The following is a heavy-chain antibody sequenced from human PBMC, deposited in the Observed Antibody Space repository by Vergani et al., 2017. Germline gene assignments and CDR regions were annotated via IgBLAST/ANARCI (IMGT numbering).Heavy chain of an antibody. V-gene: IGHV5-51*01. CDR3: ARHIKFVRFGEEGHMDV. Sequence: EVQLVQSGAEVKKPGESLRISCKGSGYSFTSYWIGWVRQMPGKGLEWMGIIYPGDSDTRYSPSFQGQVTISADKSISTAYLQWGSLKASDTAMYYCARHIKFVRFGEEGHMDVWGQGTTVTVSS. D-gene: IGHD3-10*01. J-gene: IGHJ6*02. CDR1: GYSFTSYW. CDR2: IYPGDSDT.